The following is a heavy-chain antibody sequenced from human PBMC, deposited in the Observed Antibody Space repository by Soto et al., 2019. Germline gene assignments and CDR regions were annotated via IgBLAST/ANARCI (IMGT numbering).Heavy chain of an antibody. CDR3: ARARTTAAGLFDY. CDR1: GFAVSSNY. CDR2: IYSGGST. V-gene: IGHV3-66*01. J-gene: IGHJ4*02. Sequence: SGGSLRLSCAASGFAVSSNYMTWVRQAPGKGLEWVSAIYSGGSTYYADSVKGRFIISRDNSKNTVYLQMNSLRAEDTAVYYCARARTTAAGLFDYWGQGTLVTVSS. D-gene: IGHD6-13*01.